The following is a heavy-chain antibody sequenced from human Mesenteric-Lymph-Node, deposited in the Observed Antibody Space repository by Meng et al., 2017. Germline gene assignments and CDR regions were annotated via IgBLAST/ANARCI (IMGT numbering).Heavy chain of an antibody. CDR3: ASQQWLDRDFDY. D-gene: IGHD6-19*01. CDR1: GLTFSDYY. J-gene: IGHJ4*02. V-gene: IGHV3-11*01. CDR2: ISSSGSTI. Sequence: LVAAGGGWGKPGGALGLSCAASGLTFSDYYMRWIRQAPGKGLEWVSYISSSGSTIYYADSVKGRFTISRDNAKNSLYLQMNSLRAEDTAVYYCASQQWLDRDFDYWGQGTLVTVSS.